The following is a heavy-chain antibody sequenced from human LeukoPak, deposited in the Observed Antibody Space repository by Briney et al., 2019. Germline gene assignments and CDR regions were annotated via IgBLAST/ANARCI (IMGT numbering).Heavy chain of an antibody. V-gene: IGHV3-21*01. CDR1: GFTFSSYS. D-gene: IGHD3-16*02. Sequence: GSLRLSCAASGFTFSSYSMNWVRQAPGKGLEWVSSISSSSSYIDYADSVKGRFTISRDNAKNSLYLQMNSLRAEDTAVYYCARTRRSSSRLGELSIRYYFDYWGQGTLVTVSS. J-gene: IGHJ4*02. CDR3: ARTRRSSSRLGELSIRYYFDY. CDR2: ISSSSSYI.